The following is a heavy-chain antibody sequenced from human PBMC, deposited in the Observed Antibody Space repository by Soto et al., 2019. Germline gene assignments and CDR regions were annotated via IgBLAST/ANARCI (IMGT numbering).Heavy chain of an antibody. CDR2: ISYSGSP. CDR1: GGSISGYY. V-gene: IGHV4-59*01. CDR3: ARGGRSSSKTVFDY. Sequence: ETLSLTCTVSGGSISGYYWSWIRQPPGKGLEWIGYISYSGSPNYNPSLRSRVTISVDTSQNQFSLKLTSVTAADTAVYYCARGGRSSSKTVFDYWGQGTLVTVSS. J-gene: IGHJ4*02. D-gene: IGHD6-6*01.